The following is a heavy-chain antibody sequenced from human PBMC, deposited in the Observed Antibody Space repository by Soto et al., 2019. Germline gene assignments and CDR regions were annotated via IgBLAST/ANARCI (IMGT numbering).Heavy chain of an antibody. CDR3: ASPKIAFYNRFDP. CDR2: IYYSGST. J-gene: IGHJ5*02. Sequence: QLQLQESGPGLVKPSETLSLTCTVSGGSISSSSYYWGWIRQPPGKGLEWIGSIYYSGSTYYNPSLKSRATISVDTSKNQFSRKLSSVTAADTAVYYCASPKIAFYNRFDPWGQGTLVTVSS. V-gene: IGHV4-39*01. CDR1: GGSISSSSYY. D-gene: IGHD3-3*02.